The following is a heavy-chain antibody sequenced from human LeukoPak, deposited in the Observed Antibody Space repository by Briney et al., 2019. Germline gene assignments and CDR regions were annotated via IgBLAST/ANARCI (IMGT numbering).Heavy chain of an antibody. V-gene: IGHV4-34*01. D-gene: IGHD3-10*01. CDR2: INDSGST. J-gene: IGHJ4*02. CDR3: ARGLWFGESRPYYYDY. CDR1: GGSFSGYY. Sequence: SETLSLTCAVYGGSFSGYYWSWIRQPPGKGLEWIGEINDSGSTNYNPPLRSRVTISVDTSMNQFSLKMRSVTAADTADYYCARGLWFGESRPYYYDYWGQGNLVTVST.